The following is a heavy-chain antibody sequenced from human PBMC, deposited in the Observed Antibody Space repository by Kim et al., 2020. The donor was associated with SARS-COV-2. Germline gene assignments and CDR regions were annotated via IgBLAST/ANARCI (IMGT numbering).Heavy chain of an antibody. CDR1: GGTFSSYA. Sequence: SVKVSCKASGGTFSSYAISWVRQAPGQGLEWMGGIIPIFGTANYAQKFQGRVTITADESTSTAYMELSSLRSEDTAVYYCARDGVEMATNSLDYWGQGTLVTVSS. CDR3: ARDGVEMATNSLDY. J-gene: IGHJ4*02. D-gene: IGHD5-12*01. V-gene: IGHV1-69*13. CDR2: IIPIFGTA.